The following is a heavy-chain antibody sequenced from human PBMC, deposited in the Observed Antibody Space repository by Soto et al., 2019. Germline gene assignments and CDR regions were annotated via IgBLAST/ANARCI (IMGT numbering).Heavy chain of an antibody. CDR2: IFDNRNT. CDR1: GGSISSHY. D-gene: IGHD6-19*01. J-gene: IGHJ6*02. CDR3: ARSVAVSADYFYYGLDV. Sequence: PSETLSLTCIVSGGSISSHYWSWIRQRPGKGLEWIGYIFDNRNTNYNPSLRSRVSMSVDTSKNQFSLMLRSVSAADTAVYYCARSVAVSADYFYYGLDVWGHGTTVTVSS. V-gene: IGHV4-59*11.